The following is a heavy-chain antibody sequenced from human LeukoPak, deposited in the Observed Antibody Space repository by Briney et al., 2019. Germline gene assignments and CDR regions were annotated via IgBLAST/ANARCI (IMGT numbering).Heavy chain of an antibody. J-gene: IGHJ5*02. V-gene: IGHV4-59*01. CDR2: ICYSGST. Sequence: SETLSLTCTVSGGSISSYYWSWIRQPPGKGLEWIGYICYSGSTNYNPSLKSRVTISVDTSKNQFSLKLSSVTAADTAVYYCARWYYYDSSGYYAAWFDPWGQGTLVTVSS. D-gene: IGHD3-22*01. CDR3: ARWYYYDSSGYYAAWFDP. CDR1: GGSISSYY.